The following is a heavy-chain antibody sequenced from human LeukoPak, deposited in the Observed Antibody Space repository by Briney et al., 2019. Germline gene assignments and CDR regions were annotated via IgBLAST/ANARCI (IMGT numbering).Heavy chain of an antibody. CDR1: GFTFSNYA. J-gene: IGHJ4*02. CDR2: ISYDGSNK. Sequence: PGGSLRLSCAASGFTFSNYAMSWVRQAPGKGLEWVAVISYDGSNKYYADSVKGRFTISRDNSKNTLYLQMNSLRAEDTAVYYCAKDKGVAAAADYWGQGTLVTVSS. CDR3: AKDKGVAAAADY. V-gene: IGHV3-30*18. D-gene: IGHD6-13*01.